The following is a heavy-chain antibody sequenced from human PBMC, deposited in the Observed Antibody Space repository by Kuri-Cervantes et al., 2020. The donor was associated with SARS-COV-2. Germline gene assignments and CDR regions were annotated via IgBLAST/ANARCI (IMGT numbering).Heavy chain of an antibody. J-gene: IGHJ6*02. CDR1: GGSISSYY. CDR2: IYYSGST. D-gene: IGHD6-6*01. CDR3: ARGPVAARPYYYYGMDV. V-gene: IGHV4-59*01. Sequence: SETLSLTCTVSGGSISSYYWSWIRQPPGKGLEWIGYIYYSGSTNYNPSLKSRVTISVDTSKNQFPLKLSSVTAADTAVYYCARGPVAARPYYYYGMDVWGQGTTVTVSS.